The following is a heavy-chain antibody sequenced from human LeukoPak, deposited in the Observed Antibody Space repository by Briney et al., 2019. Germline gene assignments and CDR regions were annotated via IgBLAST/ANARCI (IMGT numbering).Heavy chain of an antibody. V-gene: IGHV4-39*01. D-gene: IGHD3-10*01. CDR1: GDSISSTNYY. CDR2: IYYSGST. Sequence: PSETLSLTCTVSGDSISSTNYYWGWIRQPPGKGLEWIGSIYYSGSTYYNPSLESRVTISVDTSKNQLSLKLSSVTAADTAVYYCARYGQEWFGELLSHPYYYMDVWGKGTTVTIPS. CDR3: ARYGQEWFGELLSHPYYYMDV. J-gene: IGHJ6*03.